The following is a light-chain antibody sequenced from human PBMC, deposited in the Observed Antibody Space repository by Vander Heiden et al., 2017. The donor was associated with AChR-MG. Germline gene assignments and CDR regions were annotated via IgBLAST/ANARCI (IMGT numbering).Light chain of an antibody. V-gene: IGKV2-28*01. CDR2: LAS. CDR1: QSLLHSNGYNY. J-gene: IGKJ3*01. Sequence: DIVMTQSPLSLPVTPGEPASITCRSSQSLLHSNGYNYLDWYLQKPGQSPQLLIYLASIRASGVPDRFSGSGSGTDFTLKISRVEAEDVGVYYCMEALQTTFTFGPGTKVDIK. CDR3: MEALQTTFT.